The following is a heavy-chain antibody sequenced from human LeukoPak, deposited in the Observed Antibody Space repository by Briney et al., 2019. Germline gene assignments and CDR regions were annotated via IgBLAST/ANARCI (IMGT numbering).Heavy chain of an antibody. CDR1: GFLFSNYW. V-gene: IGHV3-11*01. Sequence: GGSLRLSCAASGFLFSNYWMSWVRQTPGKGLEWVSYISISGTTTFYVDSVKGRFTISRDNTKNSLYLQMNSLRAEDTAMYYCARGTMASDFWGQGTLVTVSS. J-gene: IGHJ4*02. D-gene: IGHD3-10*01. CDR2: ISISGTTT. CDR3: ARGTMASDF.